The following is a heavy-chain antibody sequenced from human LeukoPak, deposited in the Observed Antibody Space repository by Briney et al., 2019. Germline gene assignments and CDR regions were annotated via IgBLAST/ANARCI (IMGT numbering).Heavy chain of an antibody. CDR2: ISYDGSNK. CDR1: GFTFSSYA. V-gene: IGHV3-30-3*01. Sequence: PGGSLRLSCAASGFTFSSYAMHWVRQAPGKGMEWVAVISYDGSNKYYADSVKGRFTISRDNSKNTLYLQMNSLRAEDTAVYYCAKDPKIAAAQLYYFDYWGQGTLVTVSS. D-gene: IGHD6-13*01. CDR3: AKDPKIAAAQLYYFDY. J-gene: IGHJ4*02.